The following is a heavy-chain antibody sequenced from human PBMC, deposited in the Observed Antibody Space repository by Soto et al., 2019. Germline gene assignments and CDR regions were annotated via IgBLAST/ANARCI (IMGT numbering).Heavy chain of an antibody. CDR1: GFTFRDHA. CDR3: VRQAYYYGSSGYNPSRHFDY. J-gene: IGHJ4*02. CDR2: IWYDGSNK. Sequence: PGRFMRLSCAASGFTFRDHAVHWVRQAQGKGLEWGAMIWYDGSNKYYADSVKGRFTISRDNSRSTLYLQMNSLRAEDTAVYFCVRQAYYYGSSGYNPSRHFDYWGRGILVTVSS. D-gene: IGHD3-22*01. V-gene: IGHV3-33*04.